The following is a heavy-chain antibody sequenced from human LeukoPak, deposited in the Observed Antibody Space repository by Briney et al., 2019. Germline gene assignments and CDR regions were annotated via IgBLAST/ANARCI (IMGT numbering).Heavy chain of an antibody. Sequence: SETLSLICAVYGGSFNSHYWSWIRQPPGKGLEWIGEINQSGSTNYNPSLKSRVTISVDTSKNQFSLTLRSVTAADTAVYYCARGRMDILVRLNWFDTWGQGTLVTVSS. D-gene: IGHD2-15*01. CDR3: ARGRMDILVRLNWFDT. V-gene: IGHV4-34*01. J-gene: IGHJ5*02. CDR2: INQSGST. CDR1: GGSFNSHY.